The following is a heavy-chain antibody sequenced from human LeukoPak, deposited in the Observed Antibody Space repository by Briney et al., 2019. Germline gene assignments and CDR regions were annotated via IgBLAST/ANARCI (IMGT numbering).Heavy chain of an antibody. D-gene: IGHD2-2*01. Sequence: ASVKVSCKASGYTFTSYYMHWVRQAPGQGLEWMGIINPSGGSTSYAQKFQGRVTMTRDTSTSTVYMELSSLRSEDTAVYYCARGIVVAPAAHLYYYYGMDVWGQGTTVTVSS. CDR2: INPSGGST. CDR3: ARGIVVAPAAHLYYYYGMDV. CDR1: GYTFTSYY. V-gene: IGHV1-46*01. J-gene: IGHJ6*02.